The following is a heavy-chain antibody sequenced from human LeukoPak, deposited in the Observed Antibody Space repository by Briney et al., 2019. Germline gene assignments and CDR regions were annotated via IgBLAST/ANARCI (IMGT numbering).Heavy chain of an antibody. CDR1: GYSISSGYY. D-gene: IGHD3-9*01. J-gene: IGHJ3*02. CDR3: ARVHTSYYDILTGYSGHAFDI. Sequence: PSKTLSLTCTVSGYSISSGYYWSWIRQPPGKGLEWIGYIYYSGSTNYNPSLKSRVTISVDTSKNQFSLKLSSVTAADTAVYYCARVHTSYYDILTGYSGHAFDIWGQGTMVTVSS. V-gene: IGHV4-61*01. CDR2: IYYSGST.